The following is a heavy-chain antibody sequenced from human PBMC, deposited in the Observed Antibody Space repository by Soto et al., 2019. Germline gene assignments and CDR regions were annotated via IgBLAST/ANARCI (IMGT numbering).Heavy chain of an antibody. CDR1: GYTFTSYD. CDR2: MNPNSGST. Sequence: ASVKVSCKASGYTFTSYDINWVRQATGQGLEWMGWMNPNSGSTGYAQKFQGRVTMTRNTSISTAYMELSSLRSEDTAVYYCARGRTTVTLLPPDYYYYGMDVWGQGTTVTVSS. D-gene: IGHD4-17*01. CDR3: ARGRTTVTLLPPDYYYYGMDV. V-gene: IGHV1-8*01. J-gene: IGHJ6*02.